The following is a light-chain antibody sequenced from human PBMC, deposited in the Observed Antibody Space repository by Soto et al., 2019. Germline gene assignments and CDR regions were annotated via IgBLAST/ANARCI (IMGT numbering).Light chain of an antibody. V-gene: IGKV3-20*01. CDR1: QSVSSVY. Sequence: EIVLTQSPGTLSLSPGERATLSCRASQSVSSVYLAWYQQKPGQAPRLLMSGAATRATGIPDRFSGSGSGTDLTLTISRVEAEDFAVYYCQQFDSAPITFGGGTKVEIK. CDR2: GAA. J-gene: IGKJ4*01. CDR3: QQFDSAPIT.